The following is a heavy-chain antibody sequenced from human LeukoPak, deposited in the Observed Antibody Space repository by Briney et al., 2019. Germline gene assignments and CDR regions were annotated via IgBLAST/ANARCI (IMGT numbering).Heavy chain of an antibody. J-gene: IGHJ4*02. CDR3: TRVVDSSSSRYQAMPY. Sequence: GGSLRLSCAASGFTLSNYWMSWVRQAPGKGLEWVANIKQDESERYYVDSVRGRFTISRDNAKRSLYLRMDSLRAEDTAMYFCTRVVDSSSSRYQAMPYWGQGTLVTVSS. D-gene: IGHD2-2*01. CDR2: IKQDESER. CDR1: GFTLSNYW. V-gene: IGHV3-7*01.